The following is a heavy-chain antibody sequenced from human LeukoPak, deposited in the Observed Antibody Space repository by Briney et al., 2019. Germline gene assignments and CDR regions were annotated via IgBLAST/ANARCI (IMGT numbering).Heavy chain of an antibody. D-gene: IGHD3-22*01. CDR1: GYSISSGYY. CDR2: IYHSGST. J-gene: IGHJ4*02. CDR3: ARDLRYYDRNGYYTPSFFDY. V-gene: IGHV4-38-2*02. Sequence: SETLSLTCTVSGYSISSGYYWGWIRQPPGKGPEWIGSIYHSGSTYYNPSLKSRVTISVDTSKNQFSLKLSSVTAADTAVYYCARDLRYYDRNGYYTPSFFDYWGQGTLVTVSS.